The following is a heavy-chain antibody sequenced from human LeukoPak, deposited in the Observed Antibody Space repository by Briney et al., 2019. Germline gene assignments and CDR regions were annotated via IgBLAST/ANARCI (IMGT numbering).Heavy chain of an antibody. Sequence: PSETLSLTCTVSNGSISSYYWSWIRQSPGGGLEWIGYFHYSGNTNSNPSLKSRVTMSVDTSKNHFSLRLSSVTAADTAVYYCASDGGRPVRGLITLFDSWGQGIQVTVPS. J-gene: IGHJ4*02. V-gene: IGHV4-59*01. CDR1: NGSISSYY. CDR2: FHYSGNT. D-gene: IGHD3-10*01. CDR3: ASDGGRPVRGLITLFDS.